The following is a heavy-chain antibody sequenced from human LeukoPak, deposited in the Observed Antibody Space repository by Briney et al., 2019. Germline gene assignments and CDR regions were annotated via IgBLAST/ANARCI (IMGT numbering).Heavy chain of an antibody. V-gene: IGHV4-59*01. Sequence: SGSLSLTCTASDDSIPIYYWTWIRQPPGKGLEWISDIDHAPITNYNPSLNSRVTISRDTSKTHVSLELSSATAADTAVYFCARGRVSSSTWYSTYYYYFYMDVWGKGTTVTVSS. J-gene: IGHJ6*03. CDR3: ARGRVSSSTWYSTYYYYFYMDV. D-gene: IGHD6-13*01. CDR1: DDSIPIYY. CDR2: IDHAPIT.